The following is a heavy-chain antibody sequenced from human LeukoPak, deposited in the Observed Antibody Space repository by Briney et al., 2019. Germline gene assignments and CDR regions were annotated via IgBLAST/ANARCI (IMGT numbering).Heavy chain of an antibody. CDR3: ARVDSWFDP. CDR2: INHSGST. J-gene: IGHJ5*02. V-gene: IGHV4-34*01. D-gene: IGHD2-2*03. Sequence: SETLSLTCAVYGGSFSGYYWSWIRQPPGEGLEWIGEINHSGSTNYNPSLKSRVTISVDTSKNQFSLKLSSATAADTAVYYCARVDSWFDPWGQGTLVTVSS. CDR1: GGSFSGYY.